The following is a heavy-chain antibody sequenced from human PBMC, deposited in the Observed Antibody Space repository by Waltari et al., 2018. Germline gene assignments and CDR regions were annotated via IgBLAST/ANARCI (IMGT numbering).Heavy chain of an antibody. D-gene: IGHD3-10*01. CDR1: GGSFSGYY. CDR2: INHSGST. J-gene: IGHJ4*02. V-gene: IGHV4-34*01. CDR3: ARRVTYYYGSGTDY. Sequence: QVQLQQWGAGLLKPSETLSLTCAVYGGSFSGYYWSWIRQPPGKGLEWIGEINHSGSTNSNPSLKSRVTISVDTSKNQFSRKLSSVTAADTAVYYCARRVTYYYGSGTDYWGQGTLVTVSS.